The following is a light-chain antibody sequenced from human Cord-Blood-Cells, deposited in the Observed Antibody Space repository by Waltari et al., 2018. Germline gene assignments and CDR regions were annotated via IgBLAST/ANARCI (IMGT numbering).Light chain of an antibody. CDR3: QQRSNWPPYT. J-gene: IGKJ2*01. CDR2: DAS. CDR1: QSVSSY. Sequence: IVLTPSLATLSLPPGVRATVSCWPSQSVSSYLAWYQQKPGQAPMLLIYDASNRATSIPARFSGSRSETDFTHTISSLEPKDFAVYYCQQRSNWPPYTFDQGTKLEIK. V-gene: IGKV3-11*01.